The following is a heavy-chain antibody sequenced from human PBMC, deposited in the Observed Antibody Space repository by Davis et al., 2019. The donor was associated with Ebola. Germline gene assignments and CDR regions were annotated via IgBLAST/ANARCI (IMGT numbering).Heavy chain of an antibody. CDR3: ARTPQYSSYGSYFDI. CDR1: GGSMSNYY. V-gene: IGHV4-59*01. D-gene: IGHD2-15*01. J-gene: IGHJ4*02. CDR2: IYYSGTT. Sequence: SETLSLTCTVSGGSMSNYYWSWIRQPPGKGLEWIGNIYYSGTTNYSPSLESRVTISRDTSNNQFSLNVNSVTAAGTAMYYCARTPQYSSYGSYFDIWGQGALATVSS.